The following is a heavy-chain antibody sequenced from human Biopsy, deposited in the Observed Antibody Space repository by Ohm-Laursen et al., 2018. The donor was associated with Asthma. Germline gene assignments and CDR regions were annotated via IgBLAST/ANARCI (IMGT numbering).Heavy chain of an antibody. Sequence: SLRLSCAASGFSFSNFAIHWVRQAPAKGLEWVGVISKDASTQDYADTVKGRFTMARDNSKNTLDLQKNSLREEDTAVYYCVRDGTDDAFDIWGQGTVVSVSS. CDR1: GFSFSNFA. J-gene: IGHJ3*02. CDR3: VRDGTDDAFDI. CDR2: ISKDASTQ. D-gene: IGHD1-1*01. V-gene: IGHV3-30*01.